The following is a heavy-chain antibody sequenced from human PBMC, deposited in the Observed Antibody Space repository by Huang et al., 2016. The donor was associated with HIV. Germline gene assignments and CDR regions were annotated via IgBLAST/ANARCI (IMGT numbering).Heavy chain of an antibody. D-gene: IGHD5-18*01. V-gene: IGHV5-51*01. Sequence: EEQLVQSGAEVKKPGESLKISCEGSGYSFAKYWIGWVRQMPGKGLEWRGSIYPDDSDTRDSPSFQGQVSISADKSISTAYLQWSSLKASDTAMYYCARLDTARNYYYYGLDVWGQGTSVIVSS. J-gene: IGHJ6*02. CDR3: ARLDTARNYYYYGLDV. CDR1: GYSFAKYW. CDR2: IYPDDSDT.